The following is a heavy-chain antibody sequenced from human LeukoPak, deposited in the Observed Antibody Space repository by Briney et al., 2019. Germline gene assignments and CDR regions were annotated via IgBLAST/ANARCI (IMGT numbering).Heavy chain of an antibody. CDR2: IYYSGST. CDR3: ARRSGSYYWFDP. D-gene: IGHD1-26*01. CDR1: GGSISSGGYY. V-gene: IGHV4-31*03. J-gene: IGHJ5*02. Sequence: PPQTLSLTCTVSGGSISSGGYYWSWIRQHPGKGLEWIGYIYYSGSTYYNPSLKSRVTISVDTSKNQFSLKLSSVTAADTAVYYCARRSGSYYWFDPWGQETLVTVSS.